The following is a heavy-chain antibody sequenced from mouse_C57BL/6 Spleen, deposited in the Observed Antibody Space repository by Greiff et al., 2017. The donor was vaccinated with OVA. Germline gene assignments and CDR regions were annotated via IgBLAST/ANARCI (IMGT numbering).Heavy chain of an antibody. CDR1: GYSITSGYY. D-gene: IGHD1-2*01. CDR3: AGYSYYFDY. V-gene: IGHV3-6*01. J-gene: IGHJ2*01. CDR2: ISYDGSN. Sequence: VQLKESGPGLVKPSQSLSLTCSVTGYSITSGYYWNWIRQFPGNKLEWMGYISYDGSNNYNPSLKNRISITRDTSKNQFFLKLNSVTTEDTATYYCAGYSYYFDYWGQGTTLTVSS.